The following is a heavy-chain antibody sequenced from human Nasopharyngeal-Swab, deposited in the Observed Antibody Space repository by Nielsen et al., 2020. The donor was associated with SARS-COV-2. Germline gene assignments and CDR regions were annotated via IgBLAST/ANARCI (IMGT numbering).Heavy chain of an antibody. V-gene: IGHV3-9*01. CDR3: AKYGRAFDI. CDR1: GFTFDDDA. Sequence: GGSLRLSCAASGFTFDDDAMHWVRQAPGKGLEWVSGISWNSGSIGYADSVKGRFTISRDNAKNSLYLQMNSLRAEDTALYYCAKYGRAFDIWGQGTMVTVSS. CDR2: ISWNSGSI. J-gene: IGHJ3*02.